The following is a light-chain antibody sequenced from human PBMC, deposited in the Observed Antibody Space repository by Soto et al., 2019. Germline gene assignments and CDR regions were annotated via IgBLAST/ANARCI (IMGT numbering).Light chain of an antibody. J-gene: IGKJ1*01. Sequence: DIQMPQSPSTLSASVGASVTITGRASQSISSWLAWYQQKPGKAPKLLIYDASSLESGVPSRFSGSGSGTEFTLTISSLQPDDFATYYCKQYNSYSAVGQGTKVAIK. CDR3: KQYNSYSA. CDR1: QSISSW. V-gene: IGKV1-5*01. CDR2: DAS.